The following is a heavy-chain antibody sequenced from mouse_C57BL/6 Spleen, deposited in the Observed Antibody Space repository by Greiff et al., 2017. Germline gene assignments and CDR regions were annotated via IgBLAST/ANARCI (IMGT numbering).Heavy chain of an antibody. V-gene: IGHV1-52*01. D-gene: IGHD1-1*01. CDR2: IDPSDSET. CDR1: GYTFTSYW. J-gene: IGHJ4*01. Sequence: QVQLQQPGAELVRPGSSVKLSCKASGYTFTSYWMHWVKQRPIQGLEWIGNIDPSDSETHYNQKFKDKATLTVDTSASTAYMELHSLTSEDSAVYFCARGPTVVEMGYWGQGTSVTVSS. CDR3: ARGPTVVEMGY.